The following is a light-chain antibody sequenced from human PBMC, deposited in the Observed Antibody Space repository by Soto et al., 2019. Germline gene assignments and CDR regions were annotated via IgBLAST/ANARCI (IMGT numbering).Light chain of an antibody. Sequence: QSVLTQPPSVSAAPGQKVTISCSGSSSNIGNNYVSWYQQIPGTAPKLLIYDNNKRPSGIPDRFSGSKSGTSATLGITGLLTGDEADYYCGTWDSSLSAVVFGGGTKLTVL. V-gene: IGLV1-51*01. CDR1: SSNIGNNY. CDR3: GTWDSSLSAVV. J-gene: IGLJ2*01. CDR2: DNN.